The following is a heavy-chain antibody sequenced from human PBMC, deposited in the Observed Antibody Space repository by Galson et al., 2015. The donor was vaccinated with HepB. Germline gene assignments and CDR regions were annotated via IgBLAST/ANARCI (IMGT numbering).Heavy chain of an antibody. J-gene: IGHJ4*02. Sequence: CAASGCTVSSHYMSWVRQAPGKGLEWVSIIYTGGTTHYADSVKGRFSISRDKSKNTLYLQMNSLRAEDRAVYYCASSNYGDFYFDYWGQGTLVTVSS. D-gene: IGHD4-17*01. CDR1: GCTVSSHY. CDR3: ASSNYGDFYFDY. CDR2: IYTGGTT. V-gene: IGHV3-66*02.